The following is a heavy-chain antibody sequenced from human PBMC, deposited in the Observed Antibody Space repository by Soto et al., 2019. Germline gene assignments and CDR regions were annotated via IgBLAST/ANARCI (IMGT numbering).Heavy chain of an antibody. CDR2: VSSSSSYI. CDR3: ARGGDSSGSWPRY. CDR1: GFTFSSYS. D-gene: IGHD3-22*01. Sequence: PWGSLRLSCAASGFTFSSYSMNWVRQAPGKGLEWVSSVSSSSSYIYYADSLKGRFTISRDNAKNSLYLQMNSLRVEDTAVYYCARGGDSSGSWPRYWGQGTLVTVSS. V-gene: IGHV3-21*01. J-gene: IGHJ4*02.